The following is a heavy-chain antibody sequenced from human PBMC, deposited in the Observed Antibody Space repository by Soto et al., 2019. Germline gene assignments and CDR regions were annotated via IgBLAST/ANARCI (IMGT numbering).Heavy chain of an antibody. V-gene: IGHV3-33*01. J-gene: IGHJ4*02. CDR2: IWYDGSNQ. CDR3: ARDGVVTRAIDY. Sequence: QVQLVESGGGVVQPGRSLRLSCAASGFTFSSYGMHWVRQAPGKGLEWVAVIWYDGSNQYYADSVKGRFTISRDNSKNTLYLQMNSLRAEDPAVYYCARDGVVTRAIDYWGQGTLVTVSS. D-gene: IGHD3-3*01. CDR1: GFTFSSYG.